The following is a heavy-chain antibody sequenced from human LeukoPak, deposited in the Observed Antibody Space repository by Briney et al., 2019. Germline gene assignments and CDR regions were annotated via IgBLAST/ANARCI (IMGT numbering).Heavy chain of an antibody. Sequence: GGSLRLSCVASGFTFDDYAMHWVRQAPGKGLEWVSGISWNSGSIGYADSVKGRFTISRDNGKNSLYLQMNSLRVEDMALYYCAKDGGPYISGSAQFDYWGQGTLVTVSS. CDR3: AKDGGPYISGSAQFDY. J-gene: IGHJ4*02. V-gene: IGHV3-9*03. CDR1: GFTFDDYA. CDR2: ISWNSGSI. D-gene: IGHD3-10*01.